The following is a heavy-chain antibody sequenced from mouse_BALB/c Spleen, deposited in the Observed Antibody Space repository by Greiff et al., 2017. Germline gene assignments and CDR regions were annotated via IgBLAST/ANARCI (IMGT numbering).Heavy chain of an antibody. D-gene: IGHD2-4*01. J-gene: IGHJ2*01. CDR1: GFSLTGYG. Sequence: EVHLVESGPGLVAPSQSLSITCTVSGFSLTGYGVNWVRQPPGKALEWLGFIRNKANGYTTEYSASVKGRFTISRDNSQSILYLQMHTLRAEDSATYYCARVVDYDEGYYFDYWGQGTTLTVSS. V-gene: IGHV7-3*02. CDR2: IRNKANGYTT. CDR3: ARVVDYDEGYYFDY.